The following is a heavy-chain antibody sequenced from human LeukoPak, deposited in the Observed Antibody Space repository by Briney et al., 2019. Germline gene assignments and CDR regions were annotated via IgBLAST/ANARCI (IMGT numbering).Heavy chain of an antibody. CDR1: GGSISGGGYY. CDR3: ARESYDFWSGYSAQFDY. J-gene: IGHJ4*02. D-gene: IGHD3-3*01. CDR2: IYYSGST. V-gene: IGHV4-31*03. Sequence: SQTLSLTCTVSGGSISGGGYYWSWIRQHPGKGPEWIGYIYYSGSTYYNPSLKSRVTISVDTSKNQFSLKLSSVTAADTAVYYCARESYDFWSGYSAQFDYWGQGTLVTVSS.